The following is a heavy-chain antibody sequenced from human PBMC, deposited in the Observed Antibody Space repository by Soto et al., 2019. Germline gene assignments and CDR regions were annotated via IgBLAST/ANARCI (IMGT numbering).Heavy chain of an antibody. Sequence: EVQLVESGGGLVQPGGSLRLSCAASGFTVRSNFMNWVRQAPGKGLEWVATIYGGGTTYYAVSVKGRFTISRDTSKNPLFLHMDSLRVEDTAMYHRARGPDSGIRDWGQGTLVTVSS. CDR2: IYGGGTT. CDR3: ARGPDSGIRD. V-gene: IGHV3-66*01. D-gene: IGHD1-26*01. J-gene: IGHJ4*02. CDR1: GFTVRSNF.